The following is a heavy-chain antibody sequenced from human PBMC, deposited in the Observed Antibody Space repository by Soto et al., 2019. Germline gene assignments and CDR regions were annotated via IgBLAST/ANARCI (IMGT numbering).Heavy chain of an antibody. CDR2: ISGSGGST. V-gene: IGHV3-23*01. CDR3: ARRSSGLYFDY. D-gene: IGHD6-19*01. J-gene: IGHJ4*02. CDR1: GFTFSSYA. Sequence: EVQLLESGGGLVQPGGSLRLSCAASGFTFSSYAMNWVRQAPGKGLEWVSVISGSGGSTYYADSVMGRFTISRDNSKNALYLQMNSLRAEDTAVYYCARRSSGLYFDYWGQGTLVTVSS.